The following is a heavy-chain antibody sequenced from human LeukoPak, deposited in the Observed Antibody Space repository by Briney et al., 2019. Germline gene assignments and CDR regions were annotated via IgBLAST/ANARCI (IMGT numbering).Heavy chain of an antibody. CDR2: LSGSGSTT. J-gene: IGHJ4*02. V-gene: IGHV3-23*01. CDR3: ATLGAYDRFDS. Sequence: VQPGGSLRLSCAASGFTFSSDGMSWVRQAPGKGLEWVSALSGSGSTTYYADSVKGRFTISRDNSKNSLYLQMNSLRAEDTAVYYCATLGAYDRFDSWGQGTLVTVSS. CDR1: GFTFSSDG. D-gene: IGHD5-12*01.